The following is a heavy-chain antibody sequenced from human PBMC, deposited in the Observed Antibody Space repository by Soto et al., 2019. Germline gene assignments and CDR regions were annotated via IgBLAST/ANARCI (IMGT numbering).Heavy chain of an antibody. CDR3: ARPQAAAGDNDPTFDY. D-gene: IGHD6-13*01. Sequence: PGESLKISCKGSGYSFTSYWISWVRQMPGKGLEWMGRIDPSDSYTNYSPSFQGHVTISADKSISTAYLQWSSLKASDTAMYYCARPQAAAGDNDPTFDYWGQGTLVPVSP. V-gene: IGHV5-10-1*01. CDR2: IDPSDSYT. CDR1: GYSFTSYW. J-gene: IGHJ4*02.